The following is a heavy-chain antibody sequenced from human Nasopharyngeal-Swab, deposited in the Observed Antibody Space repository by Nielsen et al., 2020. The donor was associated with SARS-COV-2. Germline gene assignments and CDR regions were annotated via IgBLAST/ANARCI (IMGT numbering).Heavy chain of an antibody. D-gene: IGHD4-23*01. CDR1: GFTFSNPW. CDR2: ISGSGGST. CDR3: AKVAHKVTAGCFDY. V-gene: IGHV3-23*01. Sequence: GGSLRLSCVASGFTFSNPWMSWVRQAPGKGLEWVSAISGSGGSTYYADSVKGRFTISRDNSKNTLYLQMNSLRAEDTAVYYCAKVAHKVTAGCFDYWGQGTLVTVSS. J-gene: IGHJ4*02.